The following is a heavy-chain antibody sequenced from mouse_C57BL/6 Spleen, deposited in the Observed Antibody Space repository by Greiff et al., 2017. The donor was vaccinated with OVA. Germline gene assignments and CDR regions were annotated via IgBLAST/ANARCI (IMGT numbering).Heavy chain of an antibody. D-gene: IGHD3-3*01. CDR1: GFTFSDYG. J-gene: IGHJ2*01. V-gene: IGHV5-17*01. Sequence: VQLKESGGGLVQPGGSLKLSCAASGFTFSDYGMHWVRQAPEKGLEWVAYISSGSSTIYYADTVKGRFTISRDNAKNTLFLKMTSLRAEDTAMYYCARRDGGYWGQGTTLTVSS. CDR2: ISSGSSTI. CDR3: ARRDGGY.